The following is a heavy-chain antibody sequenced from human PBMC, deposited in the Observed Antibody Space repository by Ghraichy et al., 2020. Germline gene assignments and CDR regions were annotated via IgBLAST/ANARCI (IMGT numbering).Heavy chain of an antibody. CDR3: ATLGTTGDPVRKANDAFHM. CDR2: IYPGDSDT. V-gene: IGHV5-51*01. D-gene: IGHD7-27*01. CDR1: GYTFASYW. Sequence: GESLNISCKGSGYTFASYWIAWVRQMPGKGLEWMGIIYPGDSDTRYSPSFEGQVTISADKSISTAYLQWSSLKASDTAMYHCATLGTTGDPVRKANDAFHMWGQGTMVTVSS. J-gene: IGHJ3*02.